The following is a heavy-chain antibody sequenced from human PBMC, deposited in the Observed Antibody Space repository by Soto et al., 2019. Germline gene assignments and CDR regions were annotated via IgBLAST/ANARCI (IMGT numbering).Heavy chain of an antibody. Sequence: SLRLSCAASGFTFSSYSMNWVRQAPGKGLEWVSSISSSSSYIYYADSVKGRFTISRDNAKNSLYLQMNSLRAEDTAVYYCAREPPGPDYGMDVWGQGTTVTVSS. V-gene: IGHV3-21*01. CDR3: AREPPGPDYGMDV. CDR1: GFTFSSYS. J-gene: IGHJ6*02. CDR2: ISSSSSYI.